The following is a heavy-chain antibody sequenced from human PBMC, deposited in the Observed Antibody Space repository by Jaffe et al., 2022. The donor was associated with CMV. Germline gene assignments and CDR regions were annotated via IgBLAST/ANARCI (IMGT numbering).Heavy chain of an antibody. CDR1: GYTFTGYY. CDR3: ARDSGTGTTRGAFDI. D-gene: IGHD1-1*01. V-gene: IGHV1-2*04. CDR2: INPNSGGT. J-gene: IGHJ3*02. Sequence: QVQLVQSGAEVKKPGASVKVSCKASGYTFTGYYMHWVRQAPGQGLEWMGWINPNSGGTNYAQKFQGWVTMTRDTSISTAYMELSRLRSDDTAVYYCARDSGTGTTRGAFDIWGQGTMVTVSS.